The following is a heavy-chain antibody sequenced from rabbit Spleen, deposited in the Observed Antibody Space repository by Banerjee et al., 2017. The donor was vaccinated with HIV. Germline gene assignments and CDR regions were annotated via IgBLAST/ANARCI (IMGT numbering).Heavy chain of an antibody. Sequence: QEQLVESGGGLVQPGGSLKLSCTASGFSFSNKAVMCWVRQAPGKGLEWIACINAITGKAVYASWAKGRFTISKTSSTTVTLQMTSLTAADTATHFCARDSGSSFSSYGMDLWGPGTLVTVS. CDR2: INAITGKA. J-gene: IGHJ6*01. V-gene: IGHV1S45*01. CDR3: ARDSGSSFSSYGMDL. CDR1: GFSFSNKAV. D-gene: IGHD8-1*01.